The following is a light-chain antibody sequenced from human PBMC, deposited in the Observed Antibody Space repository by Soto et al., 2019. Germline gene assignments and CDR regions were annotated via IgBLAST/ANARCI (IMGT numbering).Light chain of an antibody. V-gene: IGKV3-11*01. Sequence: EIVLIQSPATLSLSPGERATLSCRASQSVTSNLAWYQQNPGQAPRLLIFDASKRATGIPARFSGSGSGTDFTLTISSLEPEDFAVYYCQQHSNWPPTFGGGTKVDIK. J-gene: IGKJ4*01. CDR2: DAS. CDR1: QSVTSN. CDR3: QQHSNWPPT.